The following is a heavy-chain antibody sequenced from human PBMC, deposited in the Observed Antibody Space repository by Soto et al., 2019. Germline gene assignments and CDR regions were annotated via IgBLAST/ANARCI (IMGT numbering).Heavy chain of an antibody. CDR1: GGSITSFY. V-gene: IGHV4-59*01. CDR2: ISYTGST. J-gene: IGHJ4*02. CDR3: AREGNGWYYSDY. Sequence: SETLSLTCTVSGGSITSFYWTWIRQTPGKGLEWIGHISYTGSTNYNPSLKSRVTIAVDTSKNQFSLNLTSVTAADTAVYYCAREGNGWYYSDYWGQGALVTVSS. D-gene: IGHD6-19*01.